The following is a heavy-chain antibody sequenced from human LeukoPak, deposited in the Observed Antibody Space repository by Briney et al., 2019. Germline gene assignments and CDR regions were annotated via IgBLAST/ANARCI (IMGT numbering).Heavy chain of an antibody. D-gene: IGHD5-18*01. CDR2: INHSGST. CDR3: ARHSRRGYSYGSGYYFDY. J-gene: IGHJ4*02. CDR1: GGSFSSYY. Sequence: SETLSLTCAVYGGSFSSYYWSWIRQPPGKGLEWIGEINHSGSTNYNPSLKSRVTISVDTSKNQFSLKLSSVTAADTAVYYCARHSRRGYSYGSGYYFDYWGQGTLVTVSS. V-gene: IGHV4-34*01.